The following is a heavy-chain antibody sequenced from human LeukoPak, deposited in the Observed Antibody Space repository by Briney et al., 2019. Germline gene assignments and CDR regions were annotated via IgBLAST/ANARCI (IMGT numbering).Heavy chain of an antibody. J-gene: IGHJ3*02. Sequence: SETLSLTCSVSGGSVSSGSYYWSWVRQPPGKGLEWIGYIYYSGSTYYNPSLKSRVTISVDTSKNQFSLKLSSATAADTALYYCARVEHNAFDIWGQGTMVTVSS. V-gene: IGHV4-61*01. D-gene: IGHD1-26*01. CDR1: GGSVSSGSYY. CDR3: ARVEHNAFDI. CDR2: IYYSGST.